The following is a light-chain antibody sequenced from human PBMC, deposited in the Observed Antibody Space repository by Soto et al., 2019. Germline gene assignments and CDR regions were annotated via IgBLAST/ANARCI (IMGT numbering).Light chain of an antibody. CDR1: QSISSNS. CDR2: GAS. V-gene: IGKV3-20*01. J-gene: IGKJ1*01. Sequence: EIVLTQSPGTLSLSPGERATLSCRASQSISSNSLAWYQQKPGQAPRLLIYGASTRATGIPDRFSGSGSGTDFTLTISRLDPEDFAVYFCQQYGSSPRTFGQGTKVDIK. CDR3: QQYGSSPRT.